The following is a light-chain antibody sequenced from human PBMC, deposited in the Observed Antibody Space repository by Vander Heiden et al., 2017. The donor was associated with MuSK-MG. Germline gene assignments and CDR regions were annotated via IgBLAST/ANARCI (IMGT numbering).Light chain of an antibody. CDR1: SYNIGSNN. CDR2: RNN. J-gene: IGLJ2*01. V-gene: IGLV1-44*01. Sequence: QSVPTQPPSSSAPPGQRVTSSCAGSSYNIGSNNVNWYQQRPGTAPKLLIYRNNQRPSGVPDRFSGSKSGTSASVASSGLQAEEEANYHCAAWDDSLNGVVFGGGTKLTVL. CDR3: AAWDDSLNGVV.